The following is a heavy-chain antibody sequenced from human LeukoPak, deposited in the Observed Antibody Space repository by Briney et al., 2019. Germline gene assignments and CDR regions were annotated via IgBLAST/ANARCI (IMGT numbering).Heavy chain of an antibody. CDR2: IYPGDSDT. Sequence: PGESLKISCKGSGYSFTSYWIGWVRQMPGKGLERMGIIYPGDSDTRYSPSFQGQVTISADKSISTAYLQWSSLKASDTAMYYCARHEYSSGWYGYFDLWGRGTLVTVSS. V-gene: IGHV5-51*01. D-gene: IGHD6-19*01. J-gene: IGHJ2*01. CDR1: GYSFTSYW. CDR3: ARHEYSSGWYGYFDL.